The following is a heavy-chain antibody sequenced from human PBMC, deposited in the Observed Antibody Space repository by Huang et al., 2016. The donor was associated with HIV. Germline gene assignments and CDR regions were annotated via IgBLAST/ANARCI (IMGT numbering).Heavy chain of an antibody. CDR1: GYSFSSYW. J-gene: IGHJ4*02. V-gene: IGHV5-51*01. CDR3: ARRFSSSSGYFDY. D-gene: IGHD6-6*01. Sequence: VQLVQSGAEVKKPGESLTISCKGSGYSFSSYWIAWVRQVPGKGLGWMVISFPDDSDTTYSPSVEGQVTISADKSIGTAYLQWSSLKASDTAMYYCARRFSSSSGYFDYWGQGSLVTVSS. CDR2: SFPDDSDT.